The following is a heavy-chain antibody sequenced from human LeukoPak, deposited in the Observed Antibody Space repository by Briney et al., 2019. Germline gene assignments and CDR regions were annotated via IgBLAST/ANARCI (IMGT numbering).Heavy chain of an antibody. V-gene: IGHV3-48*02. J-gene: IGHJ4*02. D-gene: IGHD2-21*02. CDR1: GXTFSNYN. CDR3: ARGRVTDY. Sequence: GGALRLSCAASGXTFSNYNMNWVRQAPGKGLEWVSFISGSSSTIYYADSVKGRFTISRDNAKNSLYLQVNSLRDEDTAVYYCARGRVTDYWGQGTLVTVSS. CDR2: ISGSSSTI.